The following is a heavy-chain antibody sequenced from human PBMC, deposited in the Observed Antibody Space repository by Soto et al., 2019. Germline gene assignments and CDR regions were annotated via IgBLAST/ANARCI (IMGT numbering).Heavy chain of an antibody. J-gene: IGHJ4*02. CDR2: IWYDGSNK. CDR1: GFTFSSYG. D-gene: IGHD6-19*01. V-gene: IGHV3-33*01. CDR3: ARGGQSSGWYWGWYFDY. Sequence: QVQLVESGGGVVQPGRSLRLSCAASGFTFSSYGMHWVRQAPGKGLEWVAVIWYDGSNKYYADSVKGRFTISRDNSKNTLYLQMNSLRAEDTAVYYCARGGQSSGWYWGWYFDYWGQGTLVTVSS.